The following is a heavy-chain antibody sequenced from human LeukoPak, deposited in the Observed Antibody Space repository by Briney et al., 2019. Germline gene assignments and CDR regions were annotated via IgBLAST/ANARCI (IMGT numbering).Heavy chain of an antibody. CDR3: AREGSLRFLESFDP. V-gene: IGHV4-59*12. CDR2: IYYSGST. CDR1: GGSISTFY. J-gene: IGHJ5*02. Sequence: SETLSLTCTVSGGSISTFYWNWIRQPPGKGLEWIGHIYYSGSTNYNPSLKSRVTMSVDTSKNQFSLKLSSVTAADTAVYYCAREGSLRFLESFDPWGQGTLVTVSS. D-gene: IGHD3-3*01.